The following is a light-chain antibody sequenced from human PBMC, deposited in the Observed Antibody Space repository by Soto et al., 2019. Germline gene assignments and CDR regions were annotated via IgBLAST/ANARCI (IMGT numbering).Light chain of an antibody. Sequence: EKVMTQSPATLSVSPGERATLSCRASQSVSSNLAWYQQKTGQAPRLLIYDASTRATGIPPRFSGSGSGTEFTLTISSLQSEDFAVYYCQQYNDWPPRYTFGQGTKLEIK. V-gene: IGKV3-15*01. CDR1: QSVSSN. CDR3: QQYNDWPPRYT. CDR2: DAS. J-gene: IGKJ2*01.